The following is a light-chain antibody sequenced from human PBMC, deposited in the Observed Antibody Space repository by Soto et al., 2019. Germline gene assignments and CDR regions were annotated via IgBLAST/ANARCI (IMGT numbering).Light chain of an antibody. J-gene: IGLJ2*01. Sequence: QPVLTQPPSVSGAPGQRVTISCTGSSSNIGAGYDVHWYQQLPGTAPKRLIYGNSNRPSGVPDRFSGSKSGTSASLAITGLQAEDEADYYCQSYDSSLSAVVFGGGTKLTVL. CDR2: GNS. V-gene: IGLV1-40*01. CDR1: SSNIGAGYD. CDR3: QSYDSSLSAVV.